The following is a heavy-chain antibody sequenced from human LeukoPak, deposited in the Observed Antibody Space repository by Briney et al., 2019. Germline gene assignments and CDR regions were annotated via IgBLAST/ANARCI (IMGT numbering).Heavy chain of an antibody. CDR2: TRNKANSYTT. Sequence: GGSLRLSCAASGFTFSDHYMDWVRQAPGKGLEWVGRTRNKANSYTTEYAASGKGRFTISRDDSKNSLYLQMNSLKTEDTAVYYCARAPYGDYGYYFDYWGQGTLVTVSS. V-gene: IGHV3-72*01. CDR1: GFTFSDHY. CDR3: ARAPYGDYGYYFDY. J-gene: IGHJ4*02. D-gene: IGHD4-17*01.